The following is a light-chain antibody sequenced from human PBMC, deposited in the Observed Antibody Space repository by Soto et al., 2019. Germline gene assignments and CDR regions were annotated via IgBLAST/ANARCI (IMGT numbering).Light chain of an antibody. CDR1: QSVSSN. V-gene: IGKV3D-15*01. J-gene: IGKJ1*01. Sequence: EIVMTQSPATLSVSPGERATLSCRASQSVSSNLAWYQQKPGQAPRLLIYDASNRATGIPARFSGSGSGTDFTLTISRLEPEDVAVYYCQQYEAVVTFGQGTKVDNK. CDR3: QQYEAVVT. CDR2: DAS.